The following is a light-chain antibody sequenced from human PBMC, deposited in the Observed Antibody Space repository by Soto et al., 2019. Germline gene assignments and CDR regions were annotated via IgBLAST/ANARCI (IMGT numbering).Light chain of an antibody. J-gene: IGKJ2*01. V-gene: IGKV1-9*01. CDR3: PQLRTYPYT. CDR1: QDISTY. CDR2: PAS. Sequence: DIHLTQSPSFLSASVGDRVTVTCRASQDISTYLAWFQQKPGKAPQLLVYPASTLQGGVPSRFSGRGSGTEFSLTISSLQPEDFATYYCPQLRTYPYTFGQGTKLDIK.